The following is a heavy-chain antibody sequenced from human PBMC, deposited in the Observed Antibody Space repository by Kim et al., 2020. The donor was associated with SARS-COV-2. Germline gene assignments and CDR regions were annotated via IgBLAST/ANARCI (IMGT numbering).Heavy chain of an antibody. D-gene: IGHD1-1*01. CDR1: GFTFSDHY. J-gene: IGHJ4*02. CDR3: ARVQNWNFDY. Sequence: GGSLRLSCAASGFTFSDHYMDWVRQAPGKGLEWVGRTRNKANSYTTEYAASVKGRFTISRDDSKNSLYLQMNSLKTEDTAVYYCARVQNWNFDYWGQGTLVTVSS. CDR2: TRNKANSYTT. V-gene: IGHV3-72*01.